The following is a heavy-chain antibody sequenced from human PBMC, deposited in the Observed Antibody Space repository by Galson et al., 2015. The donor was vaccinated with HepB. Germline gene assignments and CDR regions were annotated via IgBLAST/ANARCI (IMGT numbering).Heavy chain of an antibody. CDR3: ARDEGDGWYSSGWYGGQRRYYFDY. CDR1: GFTFSSYS. CDR2: ISSSSSYI. J-gene: IGHJ4*02. Sequence: SLRLSCAASGFTFSSYSMNWVRQAPGKGLEWVSSISSSSSYIYYADSVKGRFTISGDNAKNSLYLQMNSLRAEDTAVYYCARDEGDGWYSSGWYGGQRRYYFDYWGQGTLVTVSS. D-gene: IGHD6-19*01. V-gene: IGHV3-21*01.